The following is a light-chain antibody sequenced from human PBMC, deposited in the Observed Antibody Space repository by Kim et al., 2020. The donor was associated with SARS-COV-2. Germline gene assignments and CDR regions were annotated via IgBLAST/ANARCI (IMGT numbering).Light chain of an antibody. CDR3: QTWDSNNDHRV. CDR2: YNN. CDR1: NIGSKN. Sequence: APGKTARITCRGNNIGSKNVHWYQQKPGQAPVLVMYYNNDRPSGIPERVSGSNSENTATLTISRVEAGDEADYYCQTWDSNNDHRVFGGGTQLTVL. J-gene: IGLJ3*02. V-gene: IGLV3-21*04.